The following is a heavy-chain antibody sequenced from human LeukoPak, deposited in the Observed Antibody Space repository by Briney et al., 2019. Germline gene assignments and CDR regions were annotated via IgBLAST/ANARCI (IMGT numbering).Heavy chain of an antibody. CDR1: GFTFGDYY. CDR3: ARGVTMVVSSRAFDL. D-gene: IGHD4/OR15-4a*01. CDR2: ISSSGSTI. Sequence: GGSLRLSCAASGFTFGDYYMTWIRQAPGKGLEWVSYISSSGSTIYYADSVKGRFTISRDNAKNSLYLHMDRLRAEETAVYFCARGVTMVVSSRAFDLWGQGTLVTVSS. V-gene: IGHV3-11*04. J-gene: IGHJ3*01.